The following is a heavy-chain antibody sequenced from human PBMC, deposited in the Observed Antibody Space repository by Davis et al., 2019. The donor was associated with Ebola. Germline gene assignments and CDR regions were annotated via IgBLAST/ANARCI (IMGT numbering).Heavy chain of an antibody. V-gene: IGHV3-30*02. CDR2: ILHDGSNK. CDR3: ARSLCGDCWVDY. D-gene: IGHD2-21*02. CDR1: GFTFSSYG. J-gene: IGHJ4*02. Sequence: GESLKISCAASGFTFSSYGMYWVRQATGKGLEWVAFILHDGSNKYYADSVKGRFTTSRDNSKNTLYLQMNSLRAEDTAVYYCARSLCGDCWVDYWGQGTLVTVSS.